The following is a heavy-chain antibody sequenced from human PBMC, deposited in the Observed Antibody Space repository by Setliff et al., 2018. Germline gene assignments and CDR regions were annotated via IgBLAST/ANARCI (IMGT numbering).Heavy chain of an antibody. CDR3: AHRGGYGADSLYYFDV. CDR1: GFSLRSSGMA. CDR2: IYWDDVK. V-gene: IGHV2-5*02. Sequence: SGPTLVNPTQTLTLTCSFSGFSLRSSGMAVGWIRQPPGKALEWLALIYWDDVKSYSPFLKNRLTITQDTSKNQVVLTLTNVDPVDTATYYCAHRGGYGADSLYYFDVWGQGTLVTVSS. J-gene: IGHJ4*02. D-gene: IGHD3-10*01.